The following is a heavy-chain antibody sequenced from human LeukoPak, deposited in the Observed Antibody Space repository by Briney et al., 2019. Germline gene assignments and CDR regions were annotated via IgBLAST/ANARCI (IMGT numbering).Heavy chain of an antibody. V-gene: IGHV1-8*01. CDR3: ARGPPNWGYDY. Sequence: ASVKVSFKASGYTFTSYDFNWVRQATGQRPGWMGWMSPNSGDTGYAQKFQDRVTMTRNTSISTAYMELSSLRSDDTAVYYCARGPPNWGYDYWGPGTLVTVSS. D-gene: IGHD7-27*01. CDR1: GYTFTSYD. J-gene: IGHJ4*02. CDR2: MSPNSGDT.